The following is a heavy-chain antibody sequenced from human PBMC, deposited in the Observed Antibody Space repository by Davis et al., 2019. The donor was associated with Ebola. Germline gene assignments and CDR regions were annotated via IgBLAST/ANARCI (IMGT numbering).Heavy chain of an antibody. CDR3: ARGQYKRDY. V-gene: IGHV4-34*01. D-gene: IGHD1-1*01. J-gene: IGHJ4*02. Sequence: PSETLSLTCAVYGGSFSGYSWNWIRQPPGKGLEWIGEINHSGRTKYNPSLKSRVAISVDTSKNQFSLTLTSVTAADTAVYYCARGQYKRDYWGQGTLVNVSA. CDR2: INHSGRT. CDR1: GGSFSGYS.